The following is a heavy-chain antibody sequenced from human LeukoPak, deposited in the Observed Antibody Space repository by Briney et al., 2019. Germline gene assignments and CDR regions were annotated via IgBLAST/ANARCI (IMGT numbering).Heavy chain of an antibody. CDR3: ARTVFPIAAEDY. D-gene: IGHD6-25*01. CDR2: INPNSGGT. CDR1: GYTFTGYY. V-gene: IGHV1-2*02. Sequence: ASVKVSCKASGYTFTGYYMHWVRQAPGQGLEWMGWINPNSGGTNYAQKFQGRVTMTRDTSISTAYMELSRLRSDDTAVYYCARTVFPIAAEDYWGQGTLVTVSS. J-gene: IGHJ4*02.